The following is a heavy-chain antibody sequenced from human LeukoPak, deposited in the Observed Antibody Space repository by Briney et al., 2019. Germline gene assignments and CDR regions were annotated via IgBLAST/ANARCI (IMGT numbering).Heavy chain of an antibody. CDR1: VYTFTAYY. CDR3: ARDDFWSGYFHYYMDV. D-gene: IGHD3-3*01. J-gene: IGHJ6*03. CDR2: INPNSGGT. V-gene: IGHV1-2*02. Sequence: ASVKVSCKASVYTFTAYYMHWVRQAPGQGLEWTGWINPNSGGTNYAQKFQGRVTMTRDTSISTAYMELSRLRSDDTAVYYCARDDFWSGYFHYYMDVWGKGTTVTVSS.